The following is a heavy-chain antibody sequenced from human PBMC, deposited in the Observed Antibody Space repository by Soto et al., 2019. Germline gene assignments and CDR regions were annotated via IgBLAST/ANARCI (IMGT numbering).Heavy chain of an antibody. J-gene: IGHJ6*03. V-gene: IGHV4-34*01. CDR3: ARALRGPRIAARPGYYYYYMDV. CDR2: INHSGST. Sequence: SETLSLTCAVYGGSFSGYYWSWIRQPPGKGLEWIGEINHSGSTNYNPSLKSRVTISVDTSKNQFSLKLSSVTAADTAVYYCARALRGPRIAARPGYYYYYMDVWGKGTTVTVSS. CDR1: GGSFSGYY. D-gene: IGHD6-6*01.